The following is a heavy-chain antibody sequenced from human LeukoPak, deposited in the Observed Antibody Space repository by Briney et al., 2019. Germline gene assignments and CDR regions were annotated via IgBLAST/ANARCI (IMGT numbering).Heavy chain of an antibody. D-gene: IGHD3-9*01. V-gene: IGHV3-21*01. J-gene: IGHJ4*02. CDR1: GFTFSSYS. CDR3: ARDDILTGYSDY. Sequence: KTGGSLRLSCAASGFTFSSYSMNWVRQAPGKGLEWVSSISSSSSYIYYADSVKGRFTISIDNAKNSLYLQMNSLRAEDTAVYYCARDDILTGYSDYWGQGTLVTVSS. CDR2: ISSSSSYI.